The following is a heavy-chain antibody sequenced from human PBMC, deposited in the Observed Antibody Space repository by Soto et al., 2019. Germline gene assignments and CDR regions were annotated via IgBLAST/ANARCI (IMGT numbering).Heavy chain of an antibody. CDR2: IYYSGST. CDR3: ARLGRDQYYDGSGEERADY. CDR1: GGSISSSSYY. D-gene: IGHD3-22*01. V-gene: IGHV4-39*01. J-gene: IGHJ4*02. Sequence: PSETLSLTCTVSGGSISSSSYYWGWIRQPPGKGLEWIGSIYYSGSTYYNPSLKSRVTISVDTSKNQFSLKLSSVTAADTAVYYCARLGRDQYYDGSGEERADYWGQGTLVTVSS.